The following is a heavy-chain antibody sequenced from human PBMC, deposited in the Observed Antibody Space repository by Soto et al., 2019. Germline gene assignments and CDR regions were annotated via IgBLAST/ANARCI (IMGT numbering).Heavy chain of an antibody. J-gene: IGHJ6*02. D-gene: IGHD3-16*01. Sequence: PLGSLRLSCTASEFTFSNYAVGWVLQAPGKGLESISSISGSDGRTYYTDSVKGRFTISRDNSKNTLYLQMSSLRVEDTAVYYCTRIMSLVESYWYGLDVWGPGTTVTVSS. CDR1: EFTFSNYA. V-gene: IGHV3-23*01. CDR2: ISGSDGRT. CDR3: TRIMSLVESYWYGLDV.